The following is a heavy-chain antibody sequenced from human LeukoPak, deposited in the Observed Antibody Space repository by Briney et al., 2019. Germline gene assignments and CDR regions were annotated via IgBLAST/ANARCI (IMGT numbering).Heavy chain of an antibody. CDR3: TRDRGAYNLYDY. CDR1: GFSISNYY. V-gene: IGHV3-49*04. Sequence: PGGSLRLSCAASGFSISNYYMFWARQAPGKGLEWVGFIRSKAYGETADYAASVKGRFTISRDDSKAIAYLQMNSLKTEDTAVYHCTRDRGAYNLYDYWGQGTLVTVSS. CDR2: IRSKAYGETA. J-gene: IGHJ4*02. D-gene: IGHD1-1*01.